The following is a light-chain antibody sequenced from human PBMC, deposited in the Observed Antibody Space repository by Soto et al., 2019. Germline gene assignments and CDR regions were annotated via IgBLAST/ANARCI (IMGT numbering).Light chain of an antibody. CDR1: QDISNF. J-gene: IGKJ1*01. CDR2: GAS. CDR3: QKYNSAPPT. V-gene: IGKV1-27*01. Sequence: DTQMTQSPSSLSASVGDRVTITCRASQDISNFLAWYQQKPGQGPKLLIYGASSLQSGVPSRFSGSGSGTDFTLTISSLQPEDFATYYCQKYNSAPPTFGQGTKV.